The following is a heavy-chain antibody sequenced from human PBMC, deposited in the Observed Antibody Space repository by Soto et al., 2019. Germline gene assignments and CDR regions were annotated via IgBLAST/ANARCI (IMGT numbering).Heavy chain of an antibody. CDR2: MNPNSGNT. V-gene: IGHV1-8*01. D-gene: IGHD2-8*01. CDR3: VTYPSMVLDAFDI. Sequence: QVQLVQSGAEVKKPGASVKVSCKASGYTSTSYDINWVRQATGQGLEWMGWMNPNSGNTGYAQKFQGRVTMTRSTSISTAYMELSSLTSEDTAVYYCVTYPSMVLDAFDIWGQGTKVTVSS. J-gene: IGHJ3*02. CDR1: GYTSTSYD.